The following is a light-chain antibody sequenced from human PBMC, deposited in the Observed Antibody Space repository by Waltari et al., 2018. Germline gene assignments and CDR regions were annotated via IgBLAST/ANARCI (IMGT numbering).Light chain of an antibody. CDR2: GAS. CDR3: QQYNSSLLST. CDR1: QSISGSH. J-gene: IGKJ2*01. V-gene: IGKV3-20*01. Sequence: EIVLTQSPGTLSLSPGERATLSCRASQSISGSHLAWYPQISGQAPRLPIYGASSRATGIPDRFSGSGSGTDFTLTIIRLAPEDFAVYYCQQYNSSLLSTFGQGTKVEIK.